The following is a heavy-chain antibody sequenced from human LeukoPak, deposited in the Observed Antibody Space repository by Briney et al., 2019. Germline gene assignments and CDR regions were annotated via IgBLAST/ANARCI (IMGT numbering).Heavy chain of an antibody. CDR2: IYYSGST. D-gene: IGHD3-3*01. CDR1: GGSISSGSYY. Sequence: TSETLSLTCTVSGGSISSGSYYWGWIRQPPGKGLEWIGSIYYSGSTYYNPSLKSRVTISVDTSKNQFSLKLSSVTAADTAVYYCARLDRSSSLTIFGVVTNYYFDYWGQGTLVTVSS. CDR3: ARLDRSSSLTIFGVVTNYYFDY. V-gene: IGHV4-39*01. J-gene: IGHJ4*02.